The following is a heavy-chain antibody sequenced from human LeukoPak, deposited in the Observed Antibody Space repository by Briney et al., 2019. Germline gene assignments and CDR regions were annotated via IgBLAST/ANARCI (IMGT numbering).Heavy chain of an antibody. CDR2: IKKDGSEK. D-gene: IGHD3-9*01. J-gene: IGHJ4*02. Sequence: GGSLRLSCGASGLIFNTYWMSWVRQAPGKGLEWVANIKKDGSEKYYVDSVKGRFTISRDNAKNSLYLQMNSLRAEDTAVYYCARDLRYGDYWGQGTLVTVSS. CDR1: GLIFNTYW. CDR3: ARDLRYGDY. V-gene: IGHV3-7*01.